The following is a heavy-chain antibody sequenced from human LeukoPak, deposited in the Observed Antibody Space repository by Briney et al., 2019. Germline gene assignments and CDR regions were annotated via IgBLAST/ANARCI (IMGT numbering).Heavy chain of an antibody. Sequence: GGSLRLSCVASGFTFSRSAMSWVRQAPGKGLEWVSAIVPSGDGTYYADSVKGRFTISRDSAKNSLYLQMNSLRAEDTAVYYCARQTSYSSGWNWGQGTLVTVSS. CDR3: ARQTSYSSGWN. CDR2: IVPSGDGT. V-gene: IGHV3-23*01. D-gene: IGHD6-19*01. CDR1: GFTFSRSA. J-gene: IGHJ4*02.